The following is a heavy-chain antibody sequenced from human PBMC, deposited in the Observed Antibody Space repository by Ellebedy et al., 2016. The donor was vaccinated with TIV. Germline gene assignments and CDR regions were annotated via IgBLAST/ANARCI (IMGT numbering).Heavy chain of an antibody. CDR2: VSESGSA. J-gene: IGHJ4*02. CDR1: GFRLRNYA. V-gene: IGHV3-23*01. D-gene: IGHD2-2*01. CDR3: AKGSSTTYYHY. Sequence: GGSLRLSXAASGFRLRNYAMSWVRQAPGEGLHWVAAVSESGSAYYADSVKGRFTISRDNSRNILYLQMNSLRAEDTAVYYCAKGSSTTYYHYWGQGTLVTVPS.